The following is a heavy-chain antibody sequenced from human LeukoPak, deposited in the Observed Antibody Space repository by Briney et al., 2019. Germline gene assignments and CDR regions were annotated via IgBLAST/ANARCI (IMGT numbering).Heavy chain of an antibody. Sequence: GRFTISRDNSKNSLYLQMNSLRAEDTAVYYCARAGSGYEDGFDYWGQGTLVTVSS. CDR3: ARAGSGYEDGFDY. V-gene: IGHV3-48*01. D-gene: IGHD5-12*01. J-gene: IGHJ4*02.